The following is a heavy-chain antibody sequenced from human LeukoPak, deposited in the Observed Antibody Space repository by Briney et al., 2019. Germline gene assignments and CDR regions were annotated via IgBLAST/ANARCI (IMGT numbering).Heavy chain of an antibody. CDR1: SGAKRSRE. CDR2: IHYSGKA. D-gene: IGHD3-16*01. CDR3: ARFGVDYDMDF. J-gene: IGHJ6*02. Sequence: ELLCLTRRVSSGAKRSREWIWVRRIPGKRMEWIGQIHYSGKADYNPSLRSRITISVDTSKNQMSLKVTSVTAADTAVYYCARFGVDYDMDFWGQGASVTV. V-gene: IGHV4-59*11.